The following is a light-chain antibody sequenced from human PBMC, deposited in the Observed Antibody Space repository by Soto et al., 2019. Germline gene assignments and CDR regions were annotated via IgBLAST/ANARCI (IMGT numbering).Light chain of an antibody. CDR3: QQRSNWPIT. Sequence: EIVLTQSPGTLSLSPGERATLSPRASQSVSSSYLAWYQQKPGQAPRLLIYGASTRATGIPARFSGSGSGTDFTLTISGLQSEDFAVYYCQQRSNWPITFGQGTRLEIK. CDR2: GAS. V-gene: IGKV3D-20*02. CDR1: QSVSSSY. J-gene: IGKJ5*01.